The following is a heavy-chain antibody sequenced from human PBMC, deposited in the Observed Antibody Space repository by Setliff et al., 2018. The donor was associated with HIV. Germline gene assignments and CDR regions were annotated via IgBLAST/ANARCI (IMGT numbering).Heavy chain of an antibody. J-gene: IGHJ4*02. CDR2: IYQTGST. Sequence: LSLTCTVSGYSISSGYYWGWIRQPPGKGLEWIGSIYQTGSTNYNPSLKSRVTVSLDMSKNQFSLKLTSVTAADTAVYYCGRQAWDHQSSGYFVDYWGQGTLVTVSS. CDR1: GYSISSGYY. CDR3: GRQAWDHQSSGYFVDY. D-gene: IGHD6-19*01. V-gene: IGHV4-38-2*02.